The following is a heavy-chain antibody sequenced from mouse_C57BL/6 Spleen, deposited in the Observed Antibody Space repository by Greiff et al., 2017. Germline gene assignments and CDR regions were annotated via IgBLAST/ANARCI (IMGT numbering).Heavy chain of an antibody. Sequence: EVKLMESEGGLVQPGSSMKLSCTASGFTFSDYYMAWVRQVPEKGLEWVANINYDGSSTYYLDSLKSRFIISRDNAKNILYLQMSSLKSEDTATYYCARDQGGSSYFDYWGQGTTLTVSS. V-gene: IGHV5-16*01. D-gene: IGHD1-1*01. CDR1: GFTFSDYY. J-gene: IGHJ2*01. CDR2: INYDGSST. CDR3: ARDQGGSSYFDY.